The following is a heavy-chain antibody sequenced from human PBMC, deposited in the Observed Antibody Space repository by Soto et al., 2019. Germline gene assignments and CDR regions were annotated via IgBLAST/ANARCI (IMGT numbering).Heavy chain of an antibody. V-gene: IGHV3-48*01. J-gene: IGHJ6*03. Sequence: EVQLVESGGGLVQPGGSLRLSCATSGFILSDCAMNWVRQAPGKGLEWVSYISSSSSVIYYADSVKGRFTVSRDNARNSRYLQMNSLRAEDTAVYYCARDLSWGSNWYYYMDVWGKGTTVTVSS. D-gene: IGHD7-27*01. CDR3: ARDLSWGSNWYYYMDV. CDR2: ISSSSSVI. CDR1: GFILSDCA.